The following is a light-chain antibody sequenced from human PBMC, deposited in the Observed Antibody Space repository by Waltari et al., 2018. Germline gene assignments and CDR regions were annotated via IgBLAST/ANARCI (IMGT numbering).Light chain of an antibody. J-gene: IGLJ3*02. CDR3: VLYMGGGIL. CDR1: SGPVYSSSS. Sequence: QPVVTQEPSFSVSPGGTVTPTGGFTSGPVYSSSSPSWYQQTPAQAPRPLIYSTNTRSSGVPDRFSGSILGNKAALTITGAQADDESDYYCVLYMGGGILFGGGTKLTVL. CDR2: STN. V-gene: IGLV8-61*01.